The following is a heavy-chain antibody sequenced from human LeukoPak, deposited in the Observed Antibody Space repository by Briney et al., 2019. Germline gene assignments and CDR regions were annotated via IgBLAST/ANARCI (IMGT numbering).Heavy chain of an antibody. CDR2: ISSSGSTI. V-gene: IGHV3-48*03. CDR3: ARIRSPFDI. CDR1: GFTFSSYE. J-gene: IGHJ3*02. Sequence: PGGSLRLSCAASGFTFSSYEMNWVRQAPGKGLEWVSYISSSGSTIYYADSVKGRFTISRDNAKNSLYLQMNSLRAEDTAGYYCARIRSPFDIWGQGTMVTVSS.